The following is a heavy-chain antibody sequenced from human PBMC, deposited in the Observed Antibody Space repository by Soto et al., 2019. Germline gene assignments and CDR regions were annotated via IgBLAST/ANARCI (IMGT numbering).Heavy chain of an antibody. V-gene: IGHV3-33*01. Sequence: QVQLVESGGGVVQPGRSLRLCCAASGFTFSSYGMHWVRQAPGKGLEWVAVIWYDGSNKYYADAVKGRFTISRDNSKNTLYLQMNRLRAEGTAVYYCARDRSGVVPNLFDPWGQGTLVTVSS. CDR1: GFTFSSYG. D-gene: IGHD3-3*01. J-gene: IGHJ5*02. CDR3: ARDRSGVVPNLFDP. CDR2: IWYDGSNK.